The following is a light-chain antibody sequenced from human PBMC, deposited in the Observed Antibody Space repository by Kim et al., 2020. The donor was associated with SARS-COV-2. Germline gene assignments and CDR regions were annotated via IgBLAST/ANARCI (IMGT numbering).Light chain of an antibody. CDR2: EVT. J-gene: IGLJ3*02. CDR3: GSYRSTGTLL. CDR1: SSDVGSYNR. Sequence: GQSVTISCTGTSSDVGSYNRVSWYQQAPGTAPKLMIYEVTNRPSGVPDRFSGSKSGNTASLTISGLQAEDEADYYCGSYRSTGTLLFGGGTKVTVL. V-gene: IGLV2-18*02.